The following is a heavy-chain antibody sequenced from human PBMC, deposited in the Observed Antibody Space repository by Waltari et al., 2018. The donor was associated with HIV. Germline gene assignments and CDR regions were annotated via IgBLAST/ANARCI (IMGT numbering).Heavy chain of an antibody. Sequence: QTLLAQSESDARSRGASAVLSWNASGDRFSHYYLFWLRTAPGQGLEWIGRINPDTGDTTYSQTFRTRVTMTRDTSSASTYMEMTRLTAADTATYFCARGEDVSLTHLPPGFRLEFWGKGSLVSVSS. CDR1: GDRFSHYY. CDR3: ARGEDVSLTHLPPGFRLEF. CDR2: INPDTGDT. V-gene: IGHV1-2*06. J-gene: IGHJ4*02. D-gene: IGHD3-16*01.